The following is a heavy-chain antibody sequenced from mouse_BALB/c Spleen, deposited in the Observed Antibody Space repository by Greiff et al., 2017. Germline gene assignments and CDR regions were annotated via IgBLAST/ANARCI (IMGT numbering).Heavy chain of an antibody. J-gene: IGHJ4*01. V-gene: IGHV5-17*02. CDR3: AREGRFYYAMDY. Sequence: EVQLVESGGGLVQPGGSRKLSCAASGFTFSSFGMHWVRQAPEKGLEWVAYISSGSSTIYYADTVKGRFTISRDNPKNTLFLQMTSLRSEDTAMYYCAREGRFYYAMDYWGQGTSVTVSS. D-gene: IGHD1-1*01. CDR1: GFTFSSFG. CDR2: ISSGSSTI.